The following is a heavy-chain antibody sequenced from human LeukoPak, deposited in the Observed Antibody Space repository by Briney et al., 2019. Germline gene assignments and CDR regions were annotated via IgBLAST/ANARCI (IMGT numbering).Heavy chain of an antibody. Sequence: ASVKVPCKASGYTFTSYGISWVRQAPGQGLEWMGGIIPIFGTANYAQKFQGRVTITTDESTSTAYMELSSLRSEDTAVYYCARGVVVRSPQCPAAINLSSCYYYYMDVWGKGTTVTVSS. CDR3: ARGVVVRSPQCPAAINLSSCYYYYMDV. D-gene: IGHD2-2*02. J-gene: IGHJ6*03. CDR1: GYTFTSYG. V-gene: IGHV1-69*05. CDR2: IIPIFGTA.